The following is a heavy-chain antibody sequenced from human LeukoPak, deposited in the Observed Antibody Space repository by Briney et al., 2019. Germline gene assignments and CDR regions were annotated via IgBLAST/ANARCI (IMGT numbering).Heavy chain of an antibody. J-gene: IGHJ4*02. CDR2: ISYDGSNK. V-gene: IGHV3-30*18. CDR1: GFTFSSYG. CDR3: AKDGWSDSSSWAAFGY. D-gene: IGHD6-13*01. Sequence: GRSLRLSCAASGFTFSSYGMHWVRQAPGKGLEWVAVISYDGSNKYYADSVKDRFTISRDNSKNTLYLQMNSLRAEDTAVYYCAKDGWSDSSSWAAFGYWGQGTLVTVSS.